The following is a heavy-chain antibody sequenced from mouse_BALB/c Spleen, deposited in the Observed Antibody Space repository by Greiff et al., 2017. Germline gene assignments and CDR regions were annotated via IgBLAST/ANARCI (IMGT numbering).Heavy chain of an antibody. CDR3: NVYSSGYGWFAY. J-gene: IGHJ3*01. CDR1: GFNIKDYY. Sequence: VQLQQSGAELVRSGASVKLSCTASGFNIKDYYMHWVKQRPEQGLEWIGWIDPENGDTEYAPKFQGKATMTADTSSNTAYLQLSSLTSEDTAVYYCNVYSSGYGWFAYWGQGTLVTVSA. V-gene: IGHV14-4*02. CDR2: IDPENGDT. D-gene: IGHD3-1*01.